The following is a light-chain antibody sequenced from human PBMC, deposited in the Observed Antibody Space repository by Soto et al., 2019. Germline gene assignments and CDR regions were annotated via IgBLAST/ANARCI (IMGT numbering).Light chain of an antibody. CDR3: QTWGTGPWV. CDR2: LNSDGSH. CDR1: SGHSSYA. Sequence: QPELTQSPSASASLGASVKLTCTLSSGHSSYAIAWHQQQPEKGPRYLMKLNSDGSHSKGDGIPDRFSGSSSGAERYLTISSLQSEDEADYYCQTWGTGPWVFGGGTKLTVL. J-gene: IGLJ3*02. V-gene: IGLV4-69*01.